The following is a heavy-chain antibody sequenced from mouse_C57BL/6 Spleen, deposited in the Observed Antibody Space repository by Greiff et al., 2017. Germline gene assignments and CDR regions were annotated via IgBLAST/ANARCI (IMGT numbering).Heavy chain of an antibody. CDR2: IWGGGST. CDR3: AKLHYSNTGGAMDY. V-gene: IGHV2-9*01. D-gene: IGHD2-5*01. Sequence: VHLVESGPGLVAPSQSLSITCTVSGFSLTSYGVDWVRQPPGKGLEWLGVIWGGGSTNYNSALMSRLSISKDNSKSQVFLKMNRLQTDDTAMYYCAKLHYSNTGGAMDYWGQGTSVTVSS. J-gene: IGHJ4*01. CDR1: GFSLTSYG.